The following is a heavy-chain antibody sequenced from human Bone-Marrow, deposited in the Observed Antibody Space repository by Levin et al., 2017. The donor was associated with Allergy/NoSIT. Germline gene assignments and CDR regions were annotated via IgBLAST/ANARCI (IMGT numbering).Heavy chain of an antibody. V-gene: IGHV4-39*07. CDR1: CGSISRSPYY. Sequence: SQTLSLTCTVSCGSISRSPYYWVWIRQPPGKGLDGIGSIYYIGTTSYTPSLKSRLTISVGTSQNQFSLKLTSVTAADTAVYYCAREGTPQSWDYWGQGSLVSVSS. D-gene: IGHD1-14*01. J-gene: IGHJ4*02. CDR3: AREGTPQSWDY. CDR2: IYYIGTT.